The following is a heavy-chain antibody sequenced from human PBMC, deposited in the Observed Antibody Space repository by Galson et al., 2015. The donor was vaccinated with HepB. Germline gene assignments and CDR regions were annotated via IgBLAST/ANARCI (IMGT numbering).Heavy chain of an antibody. J-gene: IGHJ1*01. CDR1: GYTFTSYG. V-gene: IGHV1-18*01. D-gene: IGHD3-3*01. CDR3: ARQTDFWSDQYYFQH. Sequence: QSGAEVKKPGASVKVSCKTSGYTFTSYGISWVRQAPGQGLEWMGWISVYNGNTNYAQKFQGRVTITADESTSTAYMELSSLRSEDTAVYYCARQTDFWSDQYYFQHWGQGTLVTVSS. CDR2: ISVYNGNT.